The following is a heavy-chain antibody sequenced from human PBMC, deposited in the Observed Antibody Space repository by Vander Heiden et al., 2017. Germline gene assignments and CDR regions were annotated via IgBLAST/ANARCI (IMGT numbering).Heavy chain of an antibody. D-gene: IGHD6-19*01. CDR1: GFTFSSYG. V-gene: IGHV3-33*01. J-gene: IGHJ4*02. CDR3: AGQIAVAGTLDY. CDR2: IWYDGSNK. Sequence: QVQLVESGGGVVQPGRSLRLSCAASGFTFSSYGMHWVRQAPGKGLEWVAVIWYDGSNKYYADSVKGRFTISRDNSKNTLYLQMNSLRAEDTAVYYCAGQIAVAGTLDYWGQGTLVTVSS.